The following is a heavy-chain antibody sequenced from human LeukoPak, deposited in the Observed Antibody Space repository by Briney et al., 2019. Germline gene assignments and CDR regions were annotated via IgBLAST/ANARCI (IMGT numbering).Heavy chain of an antibody. CDR3: ARDGETYYYDGRGYSDHYYYYMDV. CDR1: GYTFSSYG. D-gene: IGHD3-22*01. CDR2: ISGFRGNT. Sequence: ASVKVSCKASGYTFSSYGLSWVRQAPGQGLEWMGWISGFRGNTNYAQKFRGRVTMTTDTSTTTAYMELRSLNSDDTAVYYCARDGETYYYDGRGYSDHYYYYMDVWGKGTTVTVSS. V-gene: IGHV1-18*01. J-gene: IGHJ6*03.